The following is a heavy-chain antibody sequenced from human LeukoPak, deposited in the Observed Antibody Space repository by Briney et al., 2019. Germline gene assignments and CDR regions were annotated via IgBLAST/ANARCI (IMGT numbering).Heavy chain of an antibody. J-gene: IGHJ4*02. V-gene: IGHV1-18*01. Sequence: GASVKVSCKASGYTFTSYDINWVRQATGQGLEWMGWISAYNGNTNYAQKFQGRVTMTTDTSTSTAYMELRSLRSDDTAVYYCARDLPTATAKGTAFDYWGQGTLVTVSS. CDR2: ISAYNGNT. CDR1: GYTFTSYD. D-gene: IGHD5-18*01. CDR3: ARDLPTATAKGTAFDY.